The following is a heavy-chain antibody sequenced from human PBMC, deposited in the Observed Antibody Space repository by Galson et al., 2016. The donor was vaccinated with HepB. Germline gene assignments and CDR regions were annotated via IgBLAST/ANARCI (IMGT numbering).Heavy chain of an antibody. D-gene: IGHD3-10*01. CDR3: AKYEGHLVSSYYFDY. Sequence: SLRLSCAASGFTFSDFAMAWVRQAPGKGLEWVSGIFGNGYGTFYADSVKGRFTISRDNSKNTVYLQMNNLRVEDTAVYYCAKYEGHLVSSYYFDYWGQGALVAVSP. CDR2: IFGNGYGT. J-gene: IGHJ4*02. V-gene: IGHV3-23*01. CDR1: GFTFSDFA.